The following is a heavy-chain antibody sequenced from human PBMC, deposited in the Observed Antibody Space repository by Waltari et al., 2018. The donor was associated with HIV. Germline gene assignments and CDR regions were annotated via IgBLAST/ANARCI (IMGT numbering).Heavy chain of an antibody. J-gene: IGHJ3*01. Sequence: QLQLQESGPGLAKPSETLSLTCTVSGGSVTNYYWRWIRQPPGKGLEWIGYLYHSGSTNYTPSLKSRVTTSVDTSKTRFSLNLTSVTAAETAVYYCARHSGSMGGAFDVWGKGTMVTVSS. CDR2: LYHSGST. D-gene: IGHD3-10*01. V-gene: IGHV4-59*08. CDR3: ARHSGSMGGAFDV. CDR1: GGSVTNYY.